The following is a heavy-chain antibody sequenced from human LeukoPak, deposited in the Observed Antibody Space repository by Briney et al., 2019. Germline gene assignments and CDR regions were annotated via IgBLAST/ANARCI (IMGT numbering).Heavy chain of an antibody. D-gene: IGHD2-2*01. CDR2: ISSSSSYI. CDR1: GFTISSYS. Sequence: GGSLRFSCAGSGFTISSYSMNWVRQAPGKGLEWVSSISSSSSYIYYAESVKGRITISRDNAKNSLYLQMNSVRAEETAVYYCARGGYCSSTSCLPTDYWGQGTLVTVSS. CDR3: ARGGYCSSTSCLPTDY. J-gene: IGHJ4*02. V-gene: IGHV3-21*01.